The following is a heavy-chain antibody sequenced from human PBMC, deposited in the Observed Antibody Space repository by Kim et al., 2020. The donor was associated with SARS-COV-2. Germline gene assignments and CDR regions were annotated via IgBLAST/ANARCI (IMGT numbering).Heavy chain of an antibody. J-gene: IGHJ5*02. D-gene: IGHD3-10*01. V-gene: IGHV4-39*01. CDR1: GGSISSRSYY. CDR3: ARQLMAPWFVALISAGGWFGP. CDR2: IYYIGST. Sequence: SETLSLTCTVSGGSISSRSYYWGWIRQPPGKGLEWIGSIYYIGSTYYNPSLKSRVTISVHTSNNQFSLKLSSVIAADTAVYYCARQLMAPWFVALISAGGWFGPWGQGTLVSVSS.